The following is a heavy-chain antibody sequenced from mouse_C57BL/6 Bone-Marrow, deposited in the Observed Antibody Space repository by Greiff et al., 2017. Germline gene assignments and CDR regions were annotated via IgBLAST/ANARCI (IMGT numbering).Heavy chain of an antibody. V-gene: IGHV5-15*04. J-gene: IGHJ4*01. CDR2: ISNLAYSI. D-gene: IGHD3-1*01. CDR3: ARRGLRDAMDY. CDR1: GFTFSDYG. Sequence: EVMLVASGGGLVQPGGSLKLSCAPPGFTFSDYGMAWVRQAPRKGPAWVAFISNLAYSIYYADTVTGRFTISRENAKNTLYLEMSSLRSEDTAMYYCARRGLRDAMDYWGQGTSVTVSS.